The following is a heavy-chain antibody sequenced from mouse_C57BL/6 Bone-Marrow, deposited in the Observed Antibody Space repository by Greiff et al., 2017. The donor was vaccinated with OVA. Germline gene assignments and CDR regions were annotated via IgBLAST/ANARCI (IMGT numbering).Heavy chain of an antibody. CDR3: AIYDYDVAY. CDR2: ISYDGSN. V-gene: IGHV3-6*01. CDR1: GYSITSGYY. D-gene: IGHD2-4*01. Sequence: VQLQQSGPGLVKPSQSLSLTCSVTGYSITSGYYWNWIRQFPGNKLEWMGYISYDGSNNYNPSLKNRISITRDTSKNQFFLKLNSVTTEDTATYYCAIYDYDVAYWGQGTLVTVSA. J-gene: IGHJ3*01.